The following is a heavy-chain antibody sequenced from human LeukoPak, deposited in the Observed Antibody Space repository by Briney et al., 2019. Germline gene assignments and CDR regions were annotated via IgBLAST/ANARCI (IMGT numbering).Heavy chain of an antibody. J-gene: IGHJ5*02. D-gene: IGHD6-13*01. Sequence: PSETLSLTCAVYGGSFSCYYWSWIRQPPGKGLEWIGEINHSGSTNYNPSLRSRVTISVDTSKNQFSLKLSSVTAADTAVYYCAREIRYSSSWYFWRDPWLQGTLVTVSS. CDR3: AREIRYSSSWYFWRDP. CDR2: INHSGST. V-gene: IGHV4-34*01. CDR1: GGSFSCYY.